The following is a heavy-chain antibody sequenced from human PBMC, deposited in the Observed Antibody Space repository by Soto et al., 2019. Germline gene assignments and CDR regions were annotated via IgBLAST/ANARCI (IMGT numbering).Heavy chain of an antibody. CDR2: IDWDDDK. V-gene: IGHV2-70*04. J-gene: IGHJ5*02. CDR3: ARTGYSSGWYWFDP. CDR1: GFSLSTSGMR. Sequence: SGPTLVNPTQTLTLTCTFSGFSLSTSGMRVSWIRQPPGKALEWLARIDWDDDKFYSTSLKTRLTISKDTSKNQVVLTMTNMDPVDTATYYCARTGYSSGWYWFDPWGQGTLVTV. D-gene: IGHD6-19*01.